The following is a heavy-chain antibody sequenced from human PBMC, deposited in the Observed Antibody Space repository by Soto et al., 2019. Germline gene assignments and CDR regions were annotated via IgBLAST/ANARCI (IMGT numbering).Heavy chain of an antibody. CDR1: GFTFSSYG. D-gene: IGHD3-9*01. V-gene: IGHV3-30*18. Sequence: SLRLSCAASGFTFSSYGMHWVRQAPGKGLEWVAVISYDGSNKYYADSVKGRFTISRDNSKNTLYLQMNSLRAEDTAVYYCANGGLRYFDWLPLDYYYYGMDVWGQGTTVTVSS. CDR2: ISYDGSNK. CDR3: ANGGLRYFDWLPLDYYYYGMDV. J-gene: IGHJ6*02.